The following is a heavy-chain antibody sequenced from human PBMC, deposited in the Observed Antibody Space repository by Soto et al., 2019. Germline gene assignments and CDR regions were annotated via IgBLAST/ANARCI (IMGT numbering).Heavy chain of an antibody. J-gene: IGHJ6*02. V-gene: IGHV4-31*03. Sequence: SLSLTCTVSGGSISSGGYYWSWIRQHPGKGLEWIGYIYYSGSTYYNPSLKSRVTISVDTSKNQFSLKLSSVTAADTAVYYCAREELWANYGMDVWGQGTTVTVSS. CDR2: IYYSGST. CDR1: GGSISSGGYY. D-gene: IGHD5-18*01. CDR3: AREELWANYGMDV.